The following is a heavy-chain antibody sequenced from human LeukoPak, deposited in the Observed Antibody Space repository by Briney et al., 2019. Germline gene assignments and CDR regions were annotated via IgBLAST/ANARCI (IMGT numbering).Heavy chain of an antibody. CDR3: AKGGSRTMVRGVTPNNLLGFDY. J-gene: IGHJ4*02. CDR1: GFTFSSYA. V-gene: IGHV3-23*01. Sequence: GGSLRLSCAASGFTFSSYAMSWVRQAPGKGLEWVSAISGSGGSTYYADSVKGRFTISRDNSKNTLYLQMNSLRAEDTAVYYCAKGGSRTMVRGVTPNNLLGFDYWGQGTLVTVSS. D-gene: IGHD3-10*01. CDR2: ISGSGGST.